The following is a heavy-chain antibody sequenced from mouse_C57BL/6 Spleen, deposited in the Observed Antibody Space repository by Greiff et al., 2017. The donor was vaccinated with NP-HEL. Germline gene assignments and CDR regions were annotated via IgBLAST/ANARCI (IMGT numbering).Heavy chain of an antibody. Sequence: VQLQQSGPELVKPGASVKISCKASGYAFSSSWMNWVKQRPGKGLEWIGRIYPGDGDTNYNGKFKGKATLTADKSSSTAYMQLSSLTSEDSAVFFCARYDGYYLYFDYWGQGTTLTVSS. D-gene: IGHD2-3*01. J-gene: IGHJ2*01. CDR2: IYPGDGDT. CDR3: ARYDGYYLYFDY. CDR1: GYAFSSSW. V-gene: IGHV1-82*01.